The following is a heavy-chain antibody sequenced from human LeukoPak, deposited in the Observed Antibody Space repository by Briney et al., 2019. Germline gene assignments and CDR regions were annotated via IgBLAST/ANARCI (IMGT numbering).Heavy chain of an antibody. CDR2: ISGSGGST. J-gene: IGHJ5*02. Sequence: AGGSLRLSCAASGFTFSSYAMSWDRQAPGKGLEWVSAISGSGGSTYYADSVKGRFTISRDNSKNTLYLQMNSLRAEDTAVYYCAKLGAVVTGWFDPWGQGTLVTVSS. D-gene: IGHD4-23*01. CDR1: GFTFSSYA. V-gene: IGHV3-23*01. CDR3: AKLGAVVTGWFDP.